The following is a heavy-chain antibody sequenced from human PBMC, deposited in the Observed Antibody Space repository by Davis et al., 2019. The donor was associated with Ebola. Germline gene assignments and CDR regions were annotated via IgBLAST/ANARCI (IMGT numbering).Heavy chain of an antibody. V-gene: IGHV4-59*12. CDR3: ARVIPPDNWFDP. J-gene: IGHJ5*02. D-gene: IGHD1-14*01. Sequence: ESLKISCAASGFTFSSYSMNWVRQPPGKGLEWIGYIYYSGSTNYNPSLKSRVTISVDTSKNQFSLKLSSVTAADTAVYYCARVIPPDNWFDPWGQGTLVTVSS. CDR2: IYYSGST. CDR1: GFTFSSYS.